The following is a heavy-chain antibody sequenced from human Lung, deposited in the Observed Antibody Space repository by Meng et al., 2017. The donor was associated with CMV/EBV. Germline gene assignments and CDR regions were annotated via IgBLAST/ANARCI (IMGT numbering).Heavy chain of an antibody. CDR3: ARGNIVGATLDY. V-gene: IGHV1-2*02. CDR1: GYTFTGYY. CDR2: INPNSGGT. Sequence: SVXVSXXASGYTFTGYYMHWVRQAPGQGLEWMGWINPNSGGTNYAQKFQGRVTMTRDTSISTAYMELSRLRSEDTAVYYCARGNIVGATLDYWGQGTLVTVSS. D-gene: IGHD1-26*01. J-gene: IGHJ4*02.